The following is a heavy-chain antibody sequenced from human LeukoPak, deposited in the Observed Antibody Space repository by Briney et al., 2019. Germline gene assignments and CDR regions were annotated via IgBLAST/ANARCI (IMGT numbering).Heavy chain of an antibody. CDR1: GFTFTDYW. D-gene: IGHD3-16*01. Sequence: PGGSLRLSCAASGFTFTDYWMHWVRQAPGKGLVWVSIIKTDTRGTYYADSVKGRFTISRDNAKNTLYLHMNSLRTEDTAVYYCARAGAYHFDNWGQGTLVTLSS. V-gene: IGHV3-74*01. CDR2: IKTDTRGT. CDR3: ARAGAYHFDN. J-gene: IGHJ4*02.